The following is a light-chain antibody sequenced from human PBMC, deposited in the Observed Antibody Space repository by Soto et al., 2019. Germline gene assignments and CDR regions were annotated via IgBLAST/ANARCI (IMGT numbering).Light chain of an antibody. CDR1: SSDFGDSTY. J-gene: IGLJ1*01. CDR3: TSYTRSGLYV. V-gene: IGLV2-14*01. Sequence: QSALTQPGSVTGSPGQSITVSCTGTSSDFGDSTYVSWYQQHPGKAPRLIIYDVNNRPSGVAARFSASRSGNTASLTISGLQAEDEADYYCTSYTRSGLYVFGTGTKVTVL. CDR2: DVN.